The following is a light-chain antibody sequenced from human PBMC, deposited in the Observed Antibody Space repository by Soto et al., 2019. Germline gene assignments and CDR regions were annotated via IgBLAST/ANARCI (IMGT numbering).Light chain of an antibody. V-gene: IGLV2-14*01. CDR3: SSYTSSSTLVV. Sequence: QSALTQPASVSGSPGQSITISCTGTSSDVGGYKYVSWYQQHPGKAPKLMIYDVSNRPAGVSNRFSGSKSGNTASLTISGLQAEDEADDYCSSYTSSSTLVVFGGGTKVTVL. J-gene: IGLJ2*01. CDR2: DVS. CDR1: SSDVGGYKY.